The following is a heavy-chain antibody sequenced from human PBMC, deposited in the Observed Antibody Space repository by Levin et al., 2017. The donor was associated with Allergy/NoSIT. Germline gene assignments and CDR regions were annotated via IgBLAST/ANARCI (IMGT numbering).Heavy chain of an antibody. CDR1: GFTFSSYA. CDR2: ISYDGSNK. Sequence: GESLKISCAASGFTFSSYAMHWVRQAPGKGLEWVAVISYDGSNKYYADSVKGRFTISRDNSKNTLYLQMNSLRAEDTAVYYCAREQMTTVTSFDYWGQGTLVTVSS. V-gene: IGHV3-30-3*01. CDR3: AREQMTTVTSFDY. J-gene: IGHJ4*02. D-gene: IGHD4-17*01.